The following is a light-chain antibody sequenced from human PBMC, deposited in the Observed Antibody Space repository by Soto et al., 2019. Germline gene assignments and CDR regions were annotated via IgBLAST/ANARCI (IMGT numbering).Light chain of an antibody. CDR1: QSVSYW. V-gene: IGKV1-5*01. CDR3: RHDNTYSKT. J-gene: IGKJ4*01. CDR2: DAS. Sequence: DIQMTQSPSTLSTSVGAIVTITCRASQSVSYWLAWYQQKPGKGPNLLIYDASILASGVPSRFSGGGFGTEFTLNISSLQPDDSAIYYCRHDNTYSKTFGPGTKVEL.